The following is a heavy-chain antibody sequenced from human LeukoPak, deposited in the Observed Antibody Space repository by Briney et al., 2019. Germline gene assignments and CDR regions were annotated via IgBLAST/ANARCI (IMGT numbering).Heavy chain of an antibody. CDR1: GFTFSNVW. CDR2: IRSKTHGEAI. Sequence: PGGSLRLSCAASGFTFSNVWMNWVRQAPGKGLEWVGRIRSKTHGEAIDYAAPVRGRFTISRDDSKNTLYLQLNSLKTEDTAVYYCVTEVIIAVPGNAYWAQGSLVTVSS. V-gene: IGHV3-15*07. J-gene: IGHJ4*02. CDR3: VTEVIIAVPGNAY. D-gene: IGHD6-19*01.